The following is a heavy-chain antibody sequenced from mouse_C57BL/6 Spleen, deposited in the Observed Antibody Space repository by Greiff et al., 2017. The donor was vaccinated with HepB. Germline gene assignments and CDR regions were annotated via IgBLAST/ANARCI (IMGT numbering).Heavy chain of an antibody. V-gene: IGHV2-2*01. CDR1: GFSLTSYG. Sequence: VQLKESGPGLVQPSQSLSITCTVSGFSLTSYGVHWVRQSPGKGLEWLGVIWSGGSTDYNAAFISRLSISKDNSKSQVFFKMNSLQADDTAIYYCARSLHYYGSSYCAMDYWGQGTSVTVSS. CDR3: ARSLHYYGSSYCAMDY. CDR2: IWSGGST. J-gene: IGHJ4*01. D-gene: IGHD1-1*01.